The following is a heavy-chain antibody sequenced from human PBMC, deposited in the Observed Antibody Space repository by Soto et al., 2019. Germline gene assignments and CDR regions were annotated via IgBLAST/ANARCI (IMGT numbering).Heavy chain of an antibody. V-gene: IGHV3-23*01. CDR3: AKHRYCSGGSCFFFDY. D-gene: IGHD2-15*01. Sequence: PGGSLRLSCVASGFTFSSYAMSWVRQAPGKGLEWVSAISGSGGSTYYADSVKGRFTISRDNSKNTLYLQMNSLRAEDTAVYYCAKHRYCSGGSCFFFDYWGQGTLVTVSS. CDR1: GFTFSSYA. CDR2: ISGSGGST. J-gene: IGHJ4*02.